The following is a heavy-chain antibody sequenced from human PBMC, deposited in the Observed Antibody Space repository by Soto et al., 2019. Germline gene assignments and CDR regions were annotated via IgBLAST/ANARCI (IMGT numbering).Heavy chain of an antibody. CDR3: ARGGGQQLVHYYYYGMDV. V-gene: IGHV1-69*02. Sequence: ASVKVSCKASGGTFSSYTISWVRQAPGQGLEWMGRIIPILGIANYAQKFQGRVTITADKSTSTAYMELSSLRSEDTAVYYCARGGGQQLVHYYYYGMDVWGQGTTVTVSS. J-gene: IGHJ6*02. CDR2: IIPILGIA. D-gene: IGHD6-13*01. CDR1: GGTFSSYT.